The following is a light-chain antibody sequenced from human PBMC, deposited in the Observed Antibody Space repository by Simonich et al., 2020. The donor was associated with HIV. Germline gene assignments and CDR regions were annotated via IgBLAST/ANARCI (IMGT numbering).Light chain of an antibody. CDR1: QSNGNS. CDR2: DAS. Sequence: EIVLTQSPDFLSVAPKEKFTITCLASQSNGNSLHWYQQKPGQSPKVLINDASQSFSGVPARFSGSGSGTDFTLTSNSLEAEDAATFYCHQSSSLPYTFGQGTKLEIK. J-gene: IGKJ2*01. CDR3: HQSSSLPYT. V-gene: IGKV6-21*01.